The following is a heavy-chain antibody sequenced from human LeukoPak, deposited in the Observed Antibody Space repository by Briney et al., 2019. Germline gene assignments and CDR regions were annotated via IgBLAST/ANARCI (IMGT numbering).Heavy chain of an antibody. CDR2: INLNSGGT. Sequence: ASVKVSCKTSGFTFTGYYMHWVRQAPGQGLEWMGWINLNSGGTNYAQNFQGRVTMTRDTSITTAYMELSRLTSDGTAVYYCARDRVTTNTPYFDSWGQGTLVTVSS. CDR1: GFTFTGYY. J-gene: IGHJ4*02. D-gene: IGHD4-17*01. V-gene: IGHV1-2*02. CDR3: ARDRVTTNTPYFDS.